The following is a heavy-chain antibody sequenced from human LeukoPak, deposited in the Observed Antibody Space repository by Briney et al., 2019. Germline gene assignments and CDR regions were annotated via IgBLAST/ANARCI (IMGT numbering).Heavy chain of an antibody. J-gene: IGHJ5*02. CDR2: INHSGST. V-gene: IGHV4-34*01. Sequence: SETLSLTCAVYGGSFSGYYWSWIRQPPGKGLEWIGEINHSGSTNYNPSLKSRVTISVDTSKNQFSLKLSSVTAADTAVYYRARGHTRAGSGHKGWFDPWGQGTLVTVSS. D-gene: IGHD3-10*01. CDR3: ARGHTRAGSGHKGWFDP. CDR1: GGSFSGYY.